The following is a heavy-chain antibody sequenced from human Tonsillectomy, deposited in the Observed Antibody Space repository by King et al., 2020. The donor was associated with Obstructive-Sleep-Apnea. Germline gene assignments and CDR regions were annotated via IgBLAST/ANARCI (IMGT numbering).Heavy chain of an antibody. CDR2: ISSSSSTI. V-gene: IGHV3-48*04. CDR1: GFTFSSYG. D-gene: IGHD3-22*01. J-gene: IGHJ4*02. CDR3: ARTLPPRDDSSGYYGVGLDY. Sequence: VQLVESGGGLVQPGGSLRLSCAASGFTFSSYGMNWVRQAPGKGLEWVSYISSSSSTIYYADSVKGRFTISRDNAKNSLYLQMNSLRAEATAVYYCARTLPPRDDSSGYYGVGLDYWGQGSLVTVSS.